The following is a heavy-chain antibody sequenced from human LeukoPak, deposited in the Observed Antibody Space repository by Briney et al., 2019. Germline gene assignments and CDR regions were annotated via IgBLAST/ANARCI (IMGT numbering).Heavy chain of an antibody. J-gene: IGHJ6*03. CDR1: GGTFSTYT. Sequence: GFSVKVSCKASGGTFSTYTITWVRQAPGQGPEWMGGIMPLFNTANYAKKFQGRVPFTTDDSTSTAYIELSRLISEDTAIYYCARVDRYYFYLDVWGKGTTVTVSS. D-gene: IGHD3-9*01. V-gene: IGHV1-69*05. CDR2: IMPLFNTA. CDR3: ARVDRYYFYLDV.